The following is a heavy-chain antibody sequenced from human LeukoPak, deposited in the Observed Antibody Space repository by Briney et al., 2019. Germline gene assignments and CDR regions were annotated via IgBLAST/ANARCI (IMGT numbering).Heavy chain of an antibody. CDR1: GYTFTAYG. J-gene: IGHJ4*02. D-gene: IGHD6-13*01. Sequence: GASVTVSFKASGYTFTAYGLNWVRQAPGQGLEWMGWISAYNGNTNYAQKLQGRVTMTTDTSTSTAYMELRSLRSDDTAVYYCARVEFDSSPRDYWGQGTLVTVSS. CDR3: ARVEFDSSPRDY. V-gene: IGHV1-18*01. CDR2: ISAYNGNT.